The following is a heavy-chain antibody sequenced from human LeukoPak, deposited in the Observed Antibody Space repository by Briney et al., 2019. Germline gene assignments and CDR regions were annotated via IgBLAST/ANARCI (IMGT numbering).Heavy chain of an antibody. Sequence: PGGPLRLSCAASGFTFSSYGMHWVRQAPGRGLEWVAVISYDGSNKYYADSVKGRFTISRDNSKNTLYLQMNSLRAEDTAVYYCAKDVLCTNGVCYPTFDYWGQGTLVTVSS. CDR3: AKDVLCTNGVCYPTFDY. V-gene: IGHV3-30*18. CDR2: ISYDGSNK. J-gene: IGHJ4*02. CDR1: GFTFSSYG. D-gene: IGHD2-8*01.